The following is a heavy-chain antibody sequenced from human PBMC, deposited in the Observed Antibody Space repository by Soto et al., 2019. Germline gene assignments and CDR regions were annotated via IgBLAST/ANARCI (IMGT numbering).Heavy chain of an antibody. J-gene: IGHJ6*03. D-gene: IGHD6-19*01. V-gene: IGHV3-72*01. Sequence: EVQLVESGGGLVQPGGSLRLSCAASGFTFSDHYMDWVRQAPGKGLEWVGRTRNKANSYTTEYAASVKGRFNISRDDSKNSLYLQMNSLKTEDTAVYYCARAIEVAGRGGFYYYYYMDVWGKGTTVTVSS. CDR1: GFTFSDHY. CDR2: TRNKANSYTT. CDR3: ARAIEVAGRGGFYYYYYMDV.